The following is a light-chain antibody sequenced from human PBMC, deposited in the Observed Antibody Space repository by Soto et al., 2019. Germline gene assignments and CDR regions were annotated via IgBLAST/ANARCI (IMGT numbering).Light chain of an antibody. J-gene: IGKJ3*01. Sequence: DIVMTQSPDSLAVSLGERATINCRSSQSVLYSANNMNYLAWYQQKPGQPPRLLISWAYTRGSGVPDRFSGSGSGTDFTLTISSLQAEDVAVYYCQQYYTTPLTFGPGTTVDIK. CDR2: WAY. V-gene: IGKV4-1*01. CDR3: QQYYTTPLT. CDR1: QSVLYSANNMNY.